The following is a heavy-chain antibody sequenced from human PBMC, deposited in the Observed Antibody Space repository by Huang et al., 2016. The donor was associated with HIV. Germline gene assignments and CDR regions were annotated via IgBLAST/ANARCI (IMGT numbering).Heavy chain of an antibody. Sequence: QVQLVQSGAEVKKPGSSVKVSCKSSGGTFSSKALSWVRQAPGQGLEWMGGIIPIFGTTNYAQKFQGRVTITADESTGTAYMELSSLRSEDTAMYYCARHQGGVYDSGGYYAFDMWGQGTMVTVAS. V-gene: IGHV1-69*01. D-gene: IGHD3-22*01. CDR2: IIPIFGTT. J-gene: IGHJ3*02. CDR1: GGTFSSKA. CDR3: ARHQGGVYDSGGYYAFDM.